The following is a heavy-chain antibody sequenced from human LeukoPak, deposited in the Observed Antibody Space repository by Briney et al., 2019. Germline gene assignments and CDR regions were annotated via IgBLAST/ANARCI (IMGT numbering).Heavy chain of an antibody. J-gene: IGHJ4*02. CDR1: GGSISSYY. V-gene: IGHV4-59*01. CDR2: IYYSGST. D-gene: IGHD3-10*01. Sequence: SETLSLTCTVSGGSISSYYWSWIRQPPGKGLEWIGYIYYSGSTKYNPSLKSRVTISVDTSKNQFSLKLSSVTAADTAVYYCARDTSGELFDYWGQGTLVTVSS. CDR3: ARDTSGELFDY.